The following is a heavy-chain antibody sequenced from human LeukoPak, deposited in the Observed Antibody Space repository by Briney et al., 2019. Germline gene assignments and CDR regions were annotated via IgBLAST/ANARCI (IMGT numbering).Heavy chain of an antibody. Sequence: GGSLRLSCAASGFTVSSNEMTWVRQAPGQGLEWVSSITGGSTYYADSRKGRFTISRDNSKNTLYLQMNSLRAEDTAVYYCANHIAAAAPDDAFDIWGQGTMVTVSS. V-gene: IGHV3-38-3*01. CDR1: GFTVSSNE. CDR2: ITGGST. D-gene: IGHD6-13*01. J-gene: IGHJ3*02. CDR3: ANHIAAAAPDDAFDI.